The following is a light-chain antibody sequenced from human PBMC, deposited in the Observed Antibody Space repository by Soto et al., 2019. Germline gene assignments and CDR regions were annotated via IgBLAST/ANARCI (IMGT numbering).Light chain of an antibody. V-gene: IGLV2-14*01. CDR2: DVN. Sequence: QSALTQPASVSGSPGQSITISCTGTSSDVGSYNYVSWYQQHPGKAPKVMIYDVNNRPSGVSNRFSGSKSGNTASLTISGRQAEDEAEYYCSSHTSSRIRWFGGGTKLTVL. CDR1: SSDVGSYNY. CDR3: SSHTSSRIRW. J-gene: IGLJ3*02.